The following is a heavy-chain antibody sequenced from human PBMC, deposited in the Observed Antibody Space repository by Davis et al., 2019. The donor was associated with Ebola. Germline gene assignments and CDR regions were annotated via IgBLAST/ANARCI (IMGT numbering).Heavy chain of an antibody. CDR1: GFTFSDYY. CDR3: ARSRAVVVVAATPFGY. D-gene: IGHD2-15*01. Sequence: GGSLRLSCAASGFTFSDYYMSWIRQAPGKGLEWVSYISSSGSTIYYADSVKGRFTISRDNSKNTLYLQMNSLRAEDTAVYYCARSRAVVVVAATPFGYWGQGTLVTVSS. V-gene: IGHV3-11*04. J-gene: IGHJ4*02. CDR2: ISSSGSTI.